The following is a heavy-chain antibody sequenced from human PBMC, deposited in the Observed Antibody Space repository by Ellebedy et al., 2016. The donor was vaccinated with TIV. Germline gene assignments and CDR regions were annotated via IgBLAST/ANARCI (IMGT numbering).Heavy chain of an antibody. CDR2: LKSKTDGGTT. J-gene: IGHJ3*01. CDR1: GFTFNKAW. D-gene: IGHD2/OR15-2a*01. CDR3: ATDTRTVVIVPLVEAFDV. Sequence: GESLKISCAASGFTFNKAWMTWVRQAPGKGLEWVGRLKSKTDGGTTDYAAPVKGRFSIPRDDSKKTLYLQMNSLKSEDTAIYYCATDTRTVVIVPLVEAFDVWGQGSMVTVSS. V-gene: IGHV3-15*01.